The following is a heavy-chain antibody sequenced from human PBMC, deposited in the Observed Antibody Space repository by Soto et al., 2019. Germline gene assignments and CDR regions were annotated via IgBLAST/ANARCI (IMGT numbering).Heavy chain of an antibody. D-gene: IGHD6-13*01. J-gene: IGHJ6*02. V-gene: IGHV6-1*01. Sequence: PSQTLSLTCAISGDSVSSNSAAWNWIRQSPSRGLEWLGRTYYRSKWYNDYAVSVKSRITINPDTSKNQFSLQLNSVTPEDTAVYYCAREGYSSYGRDYYYVMDVWGQGTTVTVSS. CDR1: GDSVSSNSAA. CDR3: AREGYSSYGRDYYYVMDV. CDR2: TYYRSKWYN.